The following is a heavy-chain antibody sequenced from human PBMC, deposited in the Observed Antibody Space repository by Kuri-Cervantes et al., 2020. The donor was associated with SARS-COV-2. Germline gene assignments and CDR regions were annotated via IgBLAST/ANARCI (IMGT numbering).Heavy chain of an antibody. CDR2: IWYDGSNK. D-gene: IGHD2-21*01. CDR3: ARGRVGVQDF. CDR1: GFTFSSYG. J-gene: IGHJ4*02. Sequence: GGSLRLSCAASGFTFSSYGMHWVRQAPGKGLEWVAVIWYDGSNKYYAESVKGRFTISRDNSKNTLYLQMNNMRREDTAVYFCARGRVGVQDFWGQGTLVTVSS. V-gene: IGHV3-30*19.